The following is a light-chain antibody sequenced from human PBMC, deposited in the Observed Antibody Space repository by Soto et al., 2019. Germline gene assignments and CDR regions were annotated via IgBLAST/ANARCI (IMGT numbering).Light chain of an antibody. CDR1: QSVRAY. V-gene: IGKV3-20*01. CDR2: GAS. Sequence: IVLTQSPDTLSLSPGERATLSFRASQSVRAYLAWYQQKPGQAPRLLIYGASTRTTGLPDRFRGSGSGTDFTLTISRLEPEDFTVYYCQQYNNWPPWTFGQGTKVDIK. CDR3: QQYNNWPPWT. J-gene: IGKJ1*01.